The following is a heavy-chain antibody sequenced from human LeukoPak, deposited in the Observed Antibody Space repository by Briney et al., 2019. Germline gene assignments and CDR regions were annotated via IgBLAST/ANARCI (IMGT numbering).Heavy chain of an antibody. CDR3: AFRGVIPNYFDY. V-gene: IGHV1-18*01. D-gene: IGHD3-10*01. CDR1: GYTFKTYI. J-gene: IGHJ4*02. Sequence: ASVKVSCMASGYTFKTYIFTWVRQAPGQGLEWMWRISAYNGDTNYAQKFRGRVALTADTLTRTGYMEMTSLRSEDTAVYYCAFRGVIPNYFDYWGQGSLVTVSS. CDR2: ISAYNGDT.